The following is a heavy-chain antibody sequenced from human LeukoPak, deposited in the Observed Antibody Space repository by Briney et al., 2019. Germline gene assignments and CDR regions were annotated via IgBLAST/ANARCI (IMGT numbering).Heavy chain of an antibody. V-gene: IGHV3-7*05. J-gene: IGHJ2*01. Sequence: GGSLRLSCAASGFTFSNYWMSWVRQAPGKGLEWVANIKQDGSEKYYVDSVKGRFTVSRDNTKNSLFLQMNSLRAEDTAVYYCAKARGSGYYSSFDLWGRGTLVTVSS. CDR2: IKQDGSEK. D-gene: IGHD6-19*01. CDR1: GFTFSNYW. CDR3: AKARGSGYYSSFDL.